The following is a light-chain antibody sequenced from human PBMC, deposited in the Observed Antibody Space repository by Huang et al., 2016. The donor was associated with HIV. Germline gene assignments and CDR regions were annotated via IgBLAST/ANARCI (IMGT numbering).Light chain of an antibody. CDR2: VAS. CDR1: QSIGTY. V-gene: IGKV1-39*01. Sequence: DIQMTQSPSSLSASVGDRVTIACRASQSIGTYSIWYQQKRWKAPRLLIHVASSLQSGVPSRFSGSGSGTDFTLTISSLQPEDFATYYCQQSYSALGLTFGGGTKVEIK. CDR3: QQSYSALGLT. J-gene: IGKJ4*01.